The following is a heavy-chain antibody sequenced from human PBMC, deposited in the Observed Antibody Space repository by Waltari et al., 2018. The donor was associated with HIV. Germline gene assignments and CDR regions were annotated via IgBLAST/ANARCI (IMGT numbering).Heavy chain of an antibody. V-gene: IGHV3-15*05. J-gene: IGHJ4*02. CDR1: GFTFSTDW. CDR3: TTDEFYYGNSGYFDY. D-gene: IGHD3-22*01. CDR2: KKSKADGGTT. Sequence: EVQLVESGGELVKPGVWLRLYCAASGFTFSTDWLSWFRQAPGKGPEWVGRKKSKADGGTTDYAAPVKGRFTISRDDSKNTLYLQMNSLRFEDTAVYYCTTDEFYYGNSGYFDYWGQGTLVTVSS.